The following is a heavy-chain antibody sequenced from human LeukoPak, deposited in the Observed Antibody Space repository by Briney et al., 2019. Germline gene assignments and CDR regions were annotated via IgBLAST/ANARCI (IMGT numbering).Heavy chain of an antibody. J-gene: IGHJ4*02. CDR2: ITPDGSGK. CDR1: GFSFKDYW. D-gene: IGHD1-1*01. CDR3: VTSWNRQQRGY. V-gene: IGHV3-7*01. Sequence: VQPGGSLRLSCAASGFSFKDYWMSWVRQAPGKGLEWVADITPDGSGKTYVDSVKGRFTISRDNAKQSLYLQMDTVTAEDTAVHYCVTSWNRQQRGYWGQGILVTVSS.